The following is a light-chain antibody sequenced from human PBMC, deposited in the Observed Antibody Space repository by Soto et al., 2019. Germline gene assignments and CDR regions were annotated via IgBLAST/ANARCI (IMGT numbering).Light chain of an antibody. Sequence: IHMTQSPSTLSASVLDTVTITFRASESIDNWLAWYQQKPGKAPKLLIFAASTLVRGVPSRFSGRGSGTEFTLTVSSLQSEDFAVYYCQQYNNWPPTFGQGTKVDIK. CDR2: AAS. CDR1: ESIDNW. V-gene: IGKV1-5*01. CDR3: QQYNNWPPT. J-gene: IGKJ1*01.